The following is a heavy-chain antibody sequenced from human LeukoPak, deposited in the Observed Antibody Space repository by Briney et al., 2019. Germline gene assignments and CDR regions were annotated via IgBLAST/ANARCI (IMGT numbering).Heavy chain of an antibody. Sequence: GGSLRLSCAASGFTFSSYAMSWVRQAPGKGLEWVSAISGSGGSTYYADSVKGRFTISRDNSKNSLYLQMNSLRAEDTAVYYCARVGDDFWSGYGYYFDYWGQGTLVTVSS. CDR3: ARVGDDFWSGYGYYFDY. CDR2: ISGSGGST. D-gene: IGHD3-3*01. V-gene: IGHV3-23*01. J-gene: IGHJ4*02. CDR1: GFTFSSYA.